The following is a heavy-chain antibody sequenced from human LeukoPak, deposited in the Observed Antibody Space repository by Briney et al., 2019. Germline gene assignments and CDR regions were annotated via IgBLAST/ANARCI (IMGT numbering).Heavy chain of an antibody. V-gene: IGHV3-23*01. J-gene: IGHJ4*02. CDR1: GFTLSSYA. Sequence: SGGSLRLSCAASGFTLSSYAMSWVRQAPGKGLEWVSAISGSGGSTYYADSVKGRFTISRDNSKNTLYLQMNSLRDEDTAVYYCAKIAQLWLQFLDYWGQGTLVTVSS. CDR2: ISGSGGST. D-gene: IGHD5-18*01. CDR3: AKIAQLWLQFLDY.